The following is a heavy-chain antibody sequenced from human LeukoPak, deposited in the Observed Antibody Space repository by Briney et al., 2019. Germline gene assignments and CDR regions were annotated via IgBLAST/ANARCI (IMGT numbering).Heavy chain of an antibody. CDR1: GGSFTNHF. Sequence: SETLSLTCTVSGGSFTNHFWNWIRQPPGKGLEWIGEISGNGNTRYNPSLSSRVTISVDTSKNQFSLRLNSVTAADTVVYYCARDPGGTGTSDFDFWGQGTLVTVSS. V-gene: IGHV4-59*11. J-gene: IGHJ4*02. D-gene: IGHD1-7*01. CDR3: ARDPGGTGTSDFDF. CDR2: ISGNGNT.